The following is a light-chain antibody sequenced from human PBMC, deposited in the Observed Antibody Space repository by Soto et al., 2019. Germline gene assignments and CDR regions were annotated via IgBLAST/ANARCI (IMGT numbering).Light chain of an antibody. CDR2: GAS. CDR3: QQYNTWLWA. Sequence: EVVMTQSPATLSVSPGERATLSCRASQSVNANLAWYQQKPGQAPRRLIHGASTTATGIPARLGGSEFGTEFDLTNRRLQSEDIAVYYWQQYNTWLWAFGQGTEVEGK. J-gene: IGKJ1*01. V-gene: IGKV3-15*01. CDR1: QSVNAN.